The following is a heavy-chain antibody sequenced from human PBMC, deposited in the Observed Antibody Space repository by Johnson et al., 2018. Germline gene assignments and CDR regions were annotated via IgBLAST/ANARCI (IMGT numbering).Heavy chain of an antibody. CDR2: ISGSGGST. CDR1: GFTFSSYA. V-gene: IGHV3-23*04. D-gene: IGHD6-13*01. CDR3: AKDLRGAAGDLDALDI. J-gene: IGHJ3*02. Sequence: VQLVESGGGLVQPGGSLRLSCAASGFTFSSYAMSWVRQAPGKGLEWVSAISGSGGSTYYADSVKGRFTISRDNSKNTLYLQMNSLRAEDTAVYYWAKDLRGAAGDLDALDIWGQGTMVTVSS.